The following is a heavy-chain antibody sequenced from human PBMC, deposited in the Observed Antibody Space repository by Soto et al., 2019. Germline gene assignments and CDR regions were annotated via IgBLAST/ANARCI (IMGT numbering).Heavy chain of an antibody. J-gene: IGHJ4*02. CDR3: AKDKSGYPPYYFVY. CDR2: ISWNSGSI. CDR1: GFTFDDYV. D-gene: IGHD3-22*01. Sequence: PGGSLRLSCVASGFTFDDYVMHWVRQAPGKGLEWVSGISWNSGSIDYADSVKGRFTISRDNAKNSLLLQMNSLRAEDTALYYCAKDKSGYPPYYFVYWGQGTLVTVSS. V-gene: IGHV3-9*01.